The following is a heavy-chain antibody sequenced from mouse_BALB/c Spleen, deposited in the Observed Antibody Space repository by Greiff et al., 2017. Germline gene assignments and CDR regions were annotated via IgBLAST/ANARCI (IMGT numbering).Heavy chain of an antibody. CDR2: ILPGSGST. CDR3: ARRGLRLGFDY. D-gene: IGHD2-4*01. V-gene: IGHV1-9*01. J-gene: IGHJ2*01. CDR1: GYTFSSYW. Sequence: VHLVESGAELMKPGASVKISCKATGYTFSSYWIEWVKQRPGHGLEWIGEILPGSGSTNYNEKFKGKATFTADTSSNTAYMQLSSLTSEDSAVYYCARRGLRLGFDYWGQGTTLTVSS.